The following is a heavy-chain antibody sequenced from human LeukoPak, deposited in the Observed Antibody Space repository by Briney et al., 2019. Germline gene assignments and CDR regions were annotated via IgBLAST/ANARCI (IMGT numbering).Heavy chain of an antibody. D-gene: IGHD3-10*01. V-gene: IGHV3-73*01. CDR2: SRRKVNNYAT. J-gene: IGHJ4*02. Sequence: GGSLKLSCAASGFIFTGSTVHWVRQASGKGLEWLGRSRRKVNNYATDYAASVKGRFTISRDESKNTAFLQMNSLRTEDTALYYCTFYGSSNDYWGQGTLVTVSS. CDR3: TFYGSSNDY. CDR1: GFIFTGST.